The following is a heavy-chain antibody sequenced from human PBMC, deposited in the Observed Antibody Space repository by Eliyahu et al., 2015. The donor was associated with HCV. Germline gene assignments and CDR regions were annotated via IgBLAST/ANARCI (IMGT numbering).Heavy chain of an antibody. CDR3: ARGRCTSSTCYDKRHYYGVDV. J-gene: IGHJ6*02. V-gene: IGHV1-69*01. CDR2: IIPIRDTV. D-gene: IGHD2-2*01. CDR1: GGTFSTYG. Sequence: QVQLVQSGAEVKKPGSSVKVSCKTSGGTFSTYGISWVRQAPGQGLEWMGGIIPIRDTVDYAQKFQGRVTITADESTSTAYMELSSLRSEDTAVYYCARGRCTSSTCYDKRHYYGVDVWGLGTTVTVSS.